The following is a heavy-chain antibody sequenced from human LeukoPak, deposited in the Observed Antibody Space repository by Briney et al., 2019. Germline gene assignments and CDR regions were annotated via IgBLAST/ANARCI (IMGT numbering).Heavy chain of an antibody. CDR2: VIPLFGTV. CDR1: GGTINDYA. Sequence: SVKVSCKPSGGTINDYAVYWVRQAPGQGLEWMARVIPLFGTVNYAQNFQDRLTLSADKSTNTAHMELSSLRFDDTAIYYCATPPPGYSFSNHYYYMDAWGRGTTVTVSS. D-gene: IGHD1-1*01. J-gene: IGHJ6*03. V-gene: IGHV1-69*06. CDR3: ATPPPGYSFSNHYYYMDA.